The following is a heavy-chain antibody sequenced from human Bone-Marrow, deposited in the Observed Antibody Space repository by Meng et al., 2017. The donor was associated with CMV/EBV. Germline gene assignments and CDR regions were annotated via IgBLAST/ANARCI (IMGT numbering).Heavy chain of an antibody. V-gene: IGHV4-59*08. CDR2: IYYSGST. Sequence: SETLSLTCTVSGGSISSYYWSWIRQPPGKGLEWIGYIYYSGSTNYNPSLKSRVTISVDTSKNQFSLKLSSVTAADTAVYYCARHRYSGSYSGAFDIWGQGTMVTVSS. CDR1: GGSISSYY. D-gene: IGHD1-26*01. CDR3: ARHRYSGSYSGAFDI. J-gene: IGHJ3*02.